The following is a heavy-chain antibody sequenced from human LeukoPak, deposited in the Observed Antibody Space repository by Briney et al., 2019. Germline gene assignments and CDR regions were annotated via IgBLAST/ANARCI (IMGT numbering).Heavy chain of an antibody. V-gene: IGHV3-23*01. J-gene: IGHJ4*02. CDR2: ISGSGGDT. CDR3: ARQLGYCSGGNCYFDS. D-gene: IGHD2-15*01. CDR1: GFTFSSYA. Sequence: GGSLRLSCAASGFTFSSYAMSWVRQAPGKGLEWVSAISGSGGDTYDKDSVKGRFSISRDNSKNTLHLQMNSLRAEDTAVYHCARQLGYCSGGNCYFDSWGQGALVTVSS.